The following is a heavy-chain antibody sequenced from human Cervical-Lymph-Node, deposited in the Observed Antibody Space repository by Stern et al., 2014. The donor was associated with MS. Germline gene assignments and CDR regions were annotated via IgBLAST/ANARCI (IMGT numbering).Heavy chain of an antibody. Sequence: VKLVEPGPGLVKPSETLSLTCTVSGGAVSDYYWTWIRQRPGKGLAWIGYISDTGTTNYNPSLHSRVTITLDTSQNQVSLRLRSVTAADTAVYYCARDPSTTASDWFFDLWGRGSLVTVSS. D-gene: IGHD2-21*02. J-gene: IGHJ2*01. CDR3: ARDPSTTASDWFFDL. V-gene: IGHV4-59*02. CDR1: GGAVSDYY. CDR2: ISDTGTT.